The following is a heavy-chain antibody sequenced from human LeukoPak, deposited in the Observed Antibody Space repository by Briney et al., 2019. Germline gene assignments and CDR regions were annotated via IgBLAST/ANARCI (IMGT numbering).Heavy chain of an antibody. V-gene: IGHV1-46*01. J-gene: IGHJ4*02. D-gene: IGHD3-10*01. Sequence: GASVKVSCKASGYTFTSYYMHWVRQAPGQGLEWMGIINPSGGSTNYAQKLQGRVTMTTDTSTSTAYMELRSLRSDDTAVYYCARVGSGSYYKARPFDYWGQGTLVTVSS. CDR2: INPSGGST. CDR1: GYTFTSYY. CDR3: ARVGSGSYYKARPFDY.